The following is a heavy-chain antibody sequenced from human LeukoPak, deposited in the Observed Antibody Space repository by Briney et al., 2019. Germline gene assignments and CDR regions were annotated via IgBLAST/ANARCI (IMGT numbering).Heavy chain of an antibody. CDR1: GGSFSGYY. J-gene: IGHJ3*02. D-gene: IGHD3-10*01. Sequence: SETLSLTCAVYGGSFSGYYWSWIRQPPGKGLEWIGEINHSGSTNYNPSLKSRVTISVDTSKNQFSLKLSSVTAADTAVYYCARYMVRTDAFDIWGQGTMVTVSS. CDR2: INHSGST. V-gene: IGHV4-34*01. CDR3: ARYMVRTDAFDI.